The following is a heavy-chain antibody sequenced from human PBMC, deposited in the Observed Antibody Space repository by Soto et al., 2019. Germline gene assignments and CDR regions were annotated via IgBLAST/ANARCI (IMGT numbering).Heavy chain of an antibody. Sequence: QVQLQESGPGLLKPSETLSLTCTVSGGSVRSGRDYWSWIRQPPGKGLEWIGFIYSSGHTDYNPSRRGRVTISLDTFKNQFSVMLSAVTAADTAVYYCARYLQGVRLFYGLDVWGQGTTVTVSS. J-gene: IGHJ6*02. CDR3: ARYLQGVRLFYGLDV. V-gene: IGHV4-61*01. CDR1: GGSVRSGRDY. D-gene: IGHD3-10*01. CDR2: IYSSGHT.